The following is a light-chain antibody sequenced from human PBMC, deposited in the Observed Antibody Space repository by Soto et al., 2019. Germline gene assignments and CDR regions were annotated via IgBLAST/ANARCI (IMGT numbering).Light chain of an antibody. CDR1: QSVSANY. J-gene: IGKJ3*01. V-gene: IGKV3-20*01. Sequence: EVVLTQSPATLSLSPGERATLSCRANQSVSANYLAWYQQKPGQAPRLLIYGASSRATAIPDRFIGSGSGTDFTLNISRLEPEDFAVFYWHQYGSSPFTFGPGTKVDIK. CDR2: GAS. CDR3: HQYGSSPFT.